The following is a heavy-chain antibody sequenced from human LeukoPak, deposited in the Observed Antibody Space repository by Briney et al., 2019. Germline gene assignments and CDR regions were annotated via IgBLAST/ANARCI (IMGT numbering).Heavy chain of an antibody. D-gene: IGHD2-21*02. CDR3: ARDPARVTATRRLDY. Sequence: PGGSLRLSCAASGFTFSSYSMNWVRQAPGKGLEWVSSISSSSSYIYYADSVKGRFTISRDNAKNSLYLQMNSLRAEDTAVYYCARDPARVTATRRLDYWGQGTLVTVSS. V-gene: IGHV3-21*01. J-gene: IGHJ4*02. CDR1: GFTFSSYS. CDR2: ISSSSSYI.